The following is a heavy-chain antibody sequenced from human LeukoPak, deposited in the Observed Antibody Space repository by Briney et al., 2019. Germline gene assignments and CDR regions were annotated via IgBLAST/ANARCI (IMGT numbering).Heavy chain of an antibody. CDR3: ARGWLGYCSSTSCYGIDAFDI. Sequence: GGSLRLSCAASGFTFSTYAMSWVRQAPGKGLEWVSVIYSGGSTYYADSVKGRFTISRDNSKNTLYLQMNSLRAEDTAVYYCARGWLGYCSSTSCYGIDAFDIWGQGTMVTVSS. D-gene: IGHD2-2*01. CDR2: IYSGGST. V-gene: IGHV3-53*01. J-gene: IGHJ3*02. CDR1: GFTFSTYA.